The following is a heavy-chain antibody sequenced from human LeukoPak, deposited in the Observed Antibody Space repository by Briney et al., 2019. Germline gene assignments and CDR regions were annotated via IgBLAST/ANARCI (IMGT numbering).Heavy chain of an antibody. V-gene: IGHV3-30-3*01. J-gene: IGHJ4*02. CDR1: GFTFSSYA. Sequence: GGSLRLSCAASGFTFSSYAMHWVRQAPGKGLEWVAVISYDGSNKYYADSVKGRFTISRDNSKNTLYLQMNSLRAEDTAVYYCAREHYYDSSGYLGYWGQGTLVTVSS. CDR2: ISYDGSNK. CDR3: AREHYYDSSGYLGY. D-gene: IGHD3-22*01.